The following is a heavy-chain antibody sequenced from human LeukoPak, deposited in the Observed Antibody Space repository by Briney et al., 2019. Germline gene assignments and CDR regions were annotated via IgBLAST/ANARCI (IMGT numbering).Heavy chain of an antibody. J-gene: IGHJ4*02. CDR1: GFTFSGSV. CDR2: IKQDGSEK. Sequence: GGSLRLSCAASGFTFSGSVMHWVRQAPGKGLEWVANIKQDGSEKYYVDSVKGRFTISRDNAKNSLYLQMNSLRAEDTAVYYCARDAGIDYWGQGTLVTVSS. D-gene: IGHD6-13*01. V-gene: IGHV3-7*04. CDR3: ARDAGIDY.